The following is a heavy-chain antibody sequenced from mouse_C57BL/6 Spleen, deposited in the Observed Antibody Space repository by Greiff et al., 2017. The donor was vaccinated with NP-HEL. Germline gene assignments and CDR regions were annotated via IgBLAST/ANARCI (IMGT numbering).Heavy chain of an antibody. CDR1: GYTFTSYW. Sequence: QVQLQQPGAELVKPGASVKLSCKASGYTFTSYWMHWVKQRPGQGLEWIGMIHPNSGSTNYNEKFKSKATLTVDKSSSTAYMQLSSLTSEDSAVYYCARRDYGSSYDYYAMDYWGQGTSVTVSS. D-gene: IGHD1-1*01. V-gene: IGHV1-64*01. CDR3: ARRDYGSSYDYYAMDY. CDR2: IHPNSGST. J-gene: IGHJ4*01.